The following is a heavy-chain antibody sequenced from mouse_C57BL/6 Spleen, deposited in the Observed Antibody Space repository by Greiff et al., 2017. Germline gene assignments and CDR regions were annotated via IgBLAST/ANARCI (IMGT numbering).Heavy chain of an antibody. J-gene: IGHJ1*03. V-gene: IGHV1-64*01. CDR3: ARPGDGNWYFDV. D-gene: IGHD2-1*01. CDR2: IHPNSGST. Sequence: QVQLQQPGAELVKPGASVKLSCKASGYTFTSYWMHWVKQRPGQGLEWIGMIHPNSGSTNYNEKFKSKATLTVDKSSSTAYMQLSSLTSEDSAVDYCARPGDGNWYFDVWGTGTTVTGSS. CDR1: GYTFTSYW.